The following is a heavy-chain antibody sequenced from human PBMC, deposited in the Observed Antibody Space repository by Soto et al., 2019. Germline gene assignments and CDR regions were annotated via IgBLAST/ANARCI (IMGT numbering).Heavy chain of an antibody. D-gene: IGHD3-3*01. J-gene: IGHJ6*02. CDR3: ARDPRITIFGVDLYYYYYGMDV. Sequence: ASVKVSCKASGYTFTSYYMHWVRQAPGQGLEWMGIINPSGGSTSYAQKFQGRVTMTRDTSTSTVYMELSSLRSEDTAVYYCARDPRITIFGVDLYYYYYGMDVWGQGTTVTVSS. CDR1: GYTFTSYY. V-gene: IGHV1-46*01. CDR2: INPSGGST.